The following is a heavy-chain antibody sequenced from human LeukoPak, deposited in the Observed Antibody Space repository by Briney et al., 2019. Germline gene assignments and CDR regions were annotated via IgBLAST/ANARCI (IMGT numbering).Heavy chain of an antibody. Sequence: QPGGSLRLSCAASGCTFSSYWMSWVRQAPGKGLEWVANIKQDGSEKYYVDSVKGRFTISRDNAKNSLYLQMNSLRAEDTAVYYCARSSGTFWGYYFPLDFWGQGTLVTASS. CDR3: ARSSGTFWGYYFPLDF. D-gene: IGHD3-3*01. CDR1: GCTFSSYW. J-gene: IGHJ4*02. V-gene: IGHV3-7*01. CDR2: IKQDGSEK.